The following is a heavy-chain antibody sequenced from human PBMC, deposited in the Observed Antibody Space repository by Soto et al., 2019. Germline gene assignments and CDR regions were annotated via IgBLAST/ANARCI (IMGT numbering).Heavy chain of an antibody. D-gene: IGHD6-6*01. J-gene: IGHJ4*02. Sequence: QVQLVQSGAEVKKPGASVKVSCKASGYTFTSYDINWVRQATGQGLEWMGWMNPNSGNTGYAQNFQGRVTMTRNTXXSTAYMELRSLRSEDTAVYYCTTGGRRGFSSSFGYWGQGTLVTVSS. CDR3: TTGGRRGFSSSFGY. V-gene: IGHV1-8*01. CDR1: GYTFTSYD. CDR2: MNPNSGNT.